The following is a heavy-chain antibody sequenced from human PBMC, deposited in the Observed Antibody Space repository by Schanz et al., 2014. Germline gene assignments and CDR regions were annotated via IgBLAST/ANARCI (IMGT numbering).Heavy chain of an antibody. CDR1: GFTFITFA. V-gene: IGHV3-23*04. Sequence: VQLVESGGGVVQPGRSLRLSCAGSGFTFITFAMSWVRQAPGKGPEWVSAIGGDASRTYYADSVKGRFTISRDNSKSTLYLQMNSLRADDTAVYYCARAPPLVRGIAGWFGPWGQGSLVTVSS. CDR3: ARAPPLVRGIAGWFGP. CDR2: IGGDASRT. D-gene: IGHD3-10*01. J-gene: IGHJ5*02.